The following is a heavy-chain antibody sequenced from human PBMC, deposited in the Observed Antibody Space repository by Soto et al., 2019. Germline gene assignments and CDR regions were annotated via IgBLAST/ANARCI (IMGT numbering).Heavy chain of an antibody. CDR1: GFTFSSYG. V-gene: IGHV3-33*01. CDR3: ARGLGAYKTYYGMDV. D-gene: IGHD1-26*01. J-gene: IGHJ6*02. Sequence: GGSLRLSCAASGFTFSSYGMHWVRQAPGKGLEWVAVIWYDGSNKYYADSVKGRFTISRDNSKNTLYLQMNSLRAEDTAVYYCARGLGAYKTYYGMDVWGQGTTVTVSS. CDR2: IWYDGSNK.